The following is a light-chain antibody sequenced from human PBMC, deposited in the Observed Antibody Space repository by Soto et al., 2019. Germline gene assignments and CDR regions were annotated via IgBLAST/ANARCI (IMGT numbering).Light chain of an antibody. CDR3: QQSYILPRT. CDR1: QSIRTN. V-gene: IGKV1-39*01. Sequence: DIQMTQSPSSLPASVGDRVTITCRASQSIRTNLNWYQQKPGKAPKVLIYGASSLRSGVPSRFSGSGSGTDFTLTINSLQPEDFATYFCQQSYILPRTFGGGTRVEI. J-gene: IGKJ4*01. CDR2: GAS.